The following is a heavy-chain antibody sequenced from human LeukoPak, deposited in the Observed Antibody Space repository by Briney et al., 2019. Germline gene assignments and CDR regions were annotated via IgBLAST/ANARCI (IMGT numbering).Heavy chain of an antibody. V-gene: IGHV3-7*01. CDR2: IKQDGSAK. D-gene: IGHD1-7*01. J-gene: IGHJ3*02. CDR1: GFIFNNYD. Sequence: GGSLRLSCAASGFIFNNYDMTWVRQAPGKGLEWVANIKQDGSAKYCVDSVKGRFTISRDNAKNSLYLQMNSLRVEDTAVYYCARESYGVTGTTAFDIWGQGTMVTVSA. CDR3: ARESYGVTGTTAFDI.